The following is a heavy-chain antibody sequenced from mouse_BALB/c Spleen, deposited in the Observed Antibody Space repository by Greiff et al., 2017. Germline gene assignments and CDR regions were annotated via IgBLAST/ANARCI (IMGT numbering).Heavy chain of an antibody. CDR1: GYTFTSYW. V-gene: IGHV1-69*02. J-gene: IGHJ2*01. D-gene: IGHD2-14*01. CDR3: ARGGTFFDY. Sequence: VQLQQSGAELVKPGASVKLSCKASGYTFTSYWMHWVKQRPGQGLEWIGEIDPSDSYTNYNQKFKGKATLTVDKSSSTAYMQLSSLTSEDSAVYYCARGGTFFDYWGQGTTLTVSS. CDR2: IDPSDSYT.